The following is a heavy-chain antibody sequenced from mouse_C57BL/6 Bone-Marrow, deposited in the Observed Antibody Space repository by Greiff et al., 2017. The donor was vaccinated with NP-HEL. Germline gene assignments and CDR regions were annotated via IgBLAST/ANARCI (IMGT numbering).Heavy chain of an antibody. CDR1: GFTFSSYG. J-gene: IGHJ2*01. Sequence: EVKVVESGGDLVKPGGSLKLSCAASGFTFSSYGMSWVRQTPDKRLEWVATISSGGSYTYYPDSVKGRFTISRDNAKNTPYLQMCSLKSEDTAMYYCARQRQLRLRGGYFDYWGQGTTLTVSS. CDR3: ARQRQLRLRGGYFDY. V-gene: IGHV5-6*01. D-gene: IGHD3-2*02. CDR2: ISSGGSYT.